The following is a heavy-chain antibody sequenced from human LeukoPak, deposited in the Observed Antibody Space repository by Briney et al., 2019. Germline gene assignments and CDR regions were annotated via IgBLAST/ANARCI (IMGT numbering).Heavy chain of an antibody. D-gene: IGHD3-10*02. CDR3: ARGRVFGESGYY. Sequence: SETLSLTCTVSGYSISSGYYWGWIRQPPGKGLEWIGSIYHSGSTNYNPSLKSRVTISVDTSKNQFSLKLSSVTAADTAVYYCARGRVFGESGYYWGQGTLVTVSS. J-gene: IGHJ4*02. V-gene: IGHV4-38-2*02. CDR2: IYHSGST. CDR1: GYSISSGYY.